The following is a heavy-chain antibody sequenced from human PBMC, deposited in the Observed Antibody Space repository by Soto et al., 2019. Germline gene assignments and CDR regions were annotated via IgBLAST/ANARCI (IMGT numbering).Heavy chain of an antibody. CDR2: ISTSGSNI. V-gene: IGHV3-11*01. CDR3: ARGSPPPDY. CDR1: GFTFSDYY. Sequence: QVQLVESGGGLVKPGGSLRLSCAASGFTFSDYYMSWIRQAPGKGLEWVSYISTSGSNINYADYVKRLFTSSSDTAKNSLDLQMNSLRAEDAAVYYCARGSPPPDYWGLGTLVTVSS. J-gene: IGHJ4*02.